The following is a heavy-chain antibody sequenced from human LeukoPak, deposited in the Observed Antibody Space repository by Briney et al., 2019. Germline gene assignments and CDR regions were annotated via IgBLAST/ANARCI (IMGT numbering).Heavy chain of an antibody. CDR2: IFYTGSP. CDR3: ARDGASYYDH. Sequence: SGALSLTCAVSGGSINNYKWWSWIRQSPGKGLEWLGEIFYTGSPNYNPSFKSRITMSVDKSNNQFSLILTSVTVADTAVYYCARDGASYYDHWGQGILVTVTS. V-gene: IGHV4-4*02. D-gene: IGHD3-10*01. J-gene: IGHJ5*02. CDR1: GGSINNYKW.